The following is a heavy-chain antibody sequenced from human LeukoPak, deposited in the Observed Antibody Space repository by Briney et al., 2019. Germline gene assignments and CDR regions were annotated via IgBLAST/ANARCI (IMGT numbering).Heavy chain of an antibody. J-gene: IGHJ4*02. Sequence: SVKVSCEASGGTFSSYAISWVRQAPGQGLEWMGGSIPIFGTANYAQKFQGRVTITADESTSTAYMELSSLRSEDTAVYYCASRVTIFGVVIANYFDYWGQGTLVAVSS. V-gene: IGHV1-69*13. D-gene: IGHD3-3*01. CDR2: SIPIFGTA. CDR3: ASRVTIFGVVIANYFDY. CDR1: GGTFSSYA.